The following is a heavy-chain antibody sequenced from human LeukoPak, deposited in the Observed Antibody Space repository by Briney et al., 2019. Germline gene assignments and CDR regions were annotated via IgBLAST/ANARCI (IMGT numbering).Heavy chain of an antibody. CDR1: GFTFSSYA. CDR2: ISYDGSNK. J-gene: IGHJ4*02. V-gene: IGHV3-30*04. D-gene: IGHD3-22*01. Sequence: PGGSLRLSCAASGFTFSSYAMHWVRQAPGKGLEWVAVISYDGSNKYYADSAKGRFTISRDNSKNTLYLQMNSLRAEDTAVYYCARDPRGGYWAPDYWGQGTLVTVSS. CDR3: ARDPRGGYWAPDY.